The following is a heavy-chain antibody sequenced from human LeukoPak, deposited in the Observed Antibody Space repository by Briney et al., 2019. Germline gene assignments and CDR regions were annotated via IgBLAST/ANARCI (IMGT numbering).Heavy chain of an antibody. V-gene: IGHV3-21*01. D-gene: IGHD2-2*01. J-gene: IGHJ4*02. CDR3: ARGRGCSSMSCYPDY. CDR1: GFSFSGYS. Sequence: GGSLRLSCAASGFSFSGYSINWVRQAPGKGLEWVSSISPSSSYIYYADSVKGQFTISRDNAKNSLYLQMNSLRAEDTAVYYCARGRGCSSMSCYPDYWGQGTLVTVSS. CDR2: ISPSSSYI.